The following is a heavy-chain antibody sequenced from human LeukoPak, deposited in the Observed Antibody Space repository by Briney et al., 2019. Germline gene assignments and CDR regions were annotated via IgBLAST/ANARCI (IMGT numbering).Heavy chain of an antibody. V-gene: IGHV1-8*01. CDR3: ARANDYGDYMDV. CDR1: GYTFTSYD. CDR2: MNPNSGNT. J-gene: IGHJ6*03. D-gene: IGHD4-17*01. Sequence: ASVKVSCKASGYTFTSYDINWVRQATGQGLEWMGWMNPNSGNTGYAQKFQGRVTMTRNASISTAYMELSSLRSEDTAVYYCARANDYGDYMDVWGKGTTVTISS.